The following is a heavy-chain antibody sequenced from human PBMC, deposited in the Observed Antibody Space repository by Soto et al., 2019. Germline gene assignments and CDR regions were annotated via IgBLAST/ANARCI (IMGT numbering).Heavy chain of an antibody. CDR3: ARDISGYDAYYYGMDV. V-gene: IGHV1-46*01. CDR2: INPSGGST. D-gene: IGHD5-12*01. CDR1: GYTFTSYY. Sequence: ASVKVSCKASGYTFTSYYMHWVRQAPGQGLEWMGIINPSGGSTSYAQKFQGRVTMTRDTSTSTVYMELSSLRSEDTAVYYCARDISGYDAYYYGMDVWGQGTTVTVSS. J-gene: IGHJ6*02.